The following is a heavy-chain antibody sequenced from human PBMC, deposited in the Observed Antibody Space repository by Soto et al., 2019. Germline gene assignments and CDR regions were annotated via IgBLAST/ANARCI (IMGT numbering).Heavy chain of an antibody. CDR3: ARGCISTSCYFSVY. CDR1: GFTFSSYA. D-gene: IGHD2-2*01. CDR2: ISYDGSNK. J-gene: IGHJ4*02. Sequence: QVQLVESGGGVVQPGRSLRLSCAASGFTFSSYAMHWVRQAPGKGLEWVAVISYDGSNKYYADSVKGRFTISRDNSKNTLYLQMNSLRAEDTALYYCARGCISTSCYFSVYWGQGTLVTVSS. V-gene: IGHV3-30-3*01.